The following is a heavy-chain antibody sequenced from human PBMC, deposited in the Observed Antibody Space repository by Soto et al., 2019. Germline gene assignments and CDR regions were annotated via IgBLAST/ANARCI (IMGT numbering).Heavy chain of an antibody. CDR3: ASHYGFSGGWIFDN. CDR1: GGSISSGDYY. CDR2: IYYSGST. D-gene: IGHD6-19*01. J-gene: IGHJ4*01. V-gene: IGHV4-30-4*01. Sequence: PSETLSLTCTVSGGSISSGDYYWSWIRQPPGKGLEWIGYIYYSGSTYYNPSLKSRVTISVDTSKNQFSLKLSSVTAAATAVYYCASHYGFSGGWIFDNGGHGTLLPVSS.